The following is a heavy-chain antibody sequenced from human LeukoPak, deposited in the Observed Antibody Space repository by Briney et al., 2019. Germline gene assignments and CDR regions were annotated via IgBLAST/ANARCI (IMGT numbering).Heavy chain of an antibody. CDR3: ARAEGGSYYLDFDH. CDR2: MNPNTGNR. D-gene: IGHD1-26*01. J-gene: IGHJ4*02. V-gene: IGHV1-8*01. Sequence: GASVKVSCKAYGYIFTSYDIYWVRQATGQGLESMGWMNPNTGNRGYVQKFQGRITITRNTSISTFYMELSSLRLEDTAVYYCARAEGGSYYLDFDHWGQGTLVTVSS. CDR1: GYIFTSYD.